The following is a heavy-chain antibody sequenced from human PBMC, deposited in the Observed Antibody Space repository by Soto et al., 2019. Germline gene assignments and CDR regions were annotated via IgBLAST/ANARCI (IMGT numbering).Heavy chain of an antibody. CDR1: GFTFSSYA. V-gene: IGHV3-23*01. CDR3: AKHDYGENDAFDI. CDR2: ISGSGGST. Sequence: EVQLLESGGGLVQPGGSLRLSCAASGFTFSSYAMSWVRQAPGKGLEWVSAISGSGGSTYYADSVKGRFTISRDNSKNTMYLQMNRLRAEDTAVYYCAKHDYGENDAFDIWGQGKMVNVSS. D-gene: IGHD4-17*01. J-gene: IGHJ3*02.